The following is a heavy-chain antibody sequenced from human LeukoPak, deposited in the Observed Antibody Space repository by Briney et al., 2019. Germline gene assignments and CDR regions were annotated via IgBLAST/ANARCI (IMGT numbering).Heavy chain of an antibody. D-gene: IGHD1-1*01. Sequence: ASVKVSCKTSGYTFTNLDINWLRQAPGQGLEWMGWMSPNSGDTGYAQKFQGRVSMARDTSISTAYMELSSLRSEDTAVYYCASNPPNTGDFYYWGLGSLVTVSS. CDR1: GYTFTNLD. CDR3: ASNPPNTGDFYY. J-gene: IGHJ4*02. CDR2: MSPNSGDT. V-gene: IGHV1-8*01.